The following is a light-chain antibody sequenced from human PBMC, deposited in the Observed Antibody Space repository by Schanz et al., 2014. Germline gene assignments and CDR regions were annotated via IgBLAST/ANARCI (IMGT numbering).Light chain of an antibody. V-gene: IGLV2-8*01. CDR2: EVS. Sequence: QSALTQPPSASGSPGQSVTISCTGTSSDVGGYNYVSWYQQHPGKAPKLMIYEVSKRPSGVPDRFSGSKSGNTASLTVSGLQAEDEADYYCSSYAGSTTAYVFGTGIKLTVL. J-gene: IGLJ1*01. CDR1: SSDVGGYNY. CDR3: SSYAGSTTAYV.